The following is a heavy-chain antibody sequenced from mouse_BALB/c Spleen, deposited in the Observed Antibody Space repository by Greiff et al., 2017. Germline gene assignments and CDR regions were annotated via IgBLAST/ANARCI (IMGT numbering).Heavy chain of an antibody. J-gene: IGHJ1*01. CDR2: ISSGGST. D-gene: IGHD1-1*01. Sequence: EVQVVESGGGLVKPGGSLKLSCAASGFTFISYAMSWVRQTPEKRLEWVASISSGGSTYYPDSVKGRFTISRDNARNILYLQMSSLRSEDTAMYYCARGGSYYYGSSYSLYWYFDVWGAGTTVTVSS. CDR3: ARGGSYYYGSSYSLYWYFDV. V-gene: IGHV5-6-5*01. CDR1: GFTFISYA.